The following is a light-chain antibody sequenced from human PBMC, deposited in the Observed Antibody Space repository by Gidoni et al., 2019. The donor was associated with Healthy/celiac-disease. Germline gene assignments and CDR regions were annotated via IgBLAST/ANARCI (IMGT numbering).Light chain of an antibody. V-gene: IGKV3-20*01. CDR2: GAS. Sequence: EIVLTQSPGTLSLSPGERATLSCRASQSVSSSYLAWYQQKPGQAPRLLIYGASSRATGIPDRFSGSGSGTDFTLTISRLEPEDFAVYYCQQYGSSHLFXSXTKVDIK. J-gene: IGKJ3*01. CDR3: QQYGSSHL. CDR1: QSVSSSY.